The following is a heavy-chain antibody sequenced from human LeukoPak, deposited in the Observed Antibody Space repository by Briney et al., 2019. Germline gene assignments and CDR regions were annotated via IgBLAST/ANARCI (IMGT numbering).Heavy chain of an antibody. Sequence: GGSLRLSCAASGIAFSTYAMSWVRQAPGKGLEWVSVVSGSGEITHYADSVKGRFTISRDNSKNTVYLQMNSLRAEDSAVYYCAKDTAQGYTYGTIEQDYWGQGTRVTVSS. D-gene: IGHD5-18*01. CDR1: GIAFSTYA. J-gene: IGHJ4*02. V-gene: IGHV3-23*01. CDR2: VSGSGEIT. CDR3: AKDTAQGYTYGTIEQDY.